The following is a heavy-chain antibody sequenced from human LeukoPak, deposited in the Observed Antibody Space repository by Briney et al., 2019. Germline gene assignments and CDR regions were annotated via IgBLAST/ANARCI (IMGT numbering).Heavy chain of an antibody. D-gene: IGHD3-22*01. CDR1: GFTFSSYA. V-gene: IGHV3-23*01. Sequence: RESLRLSCAASGFTFSSYAMSWVRQAPGKGLEWVSSINTSGGSTAYADSVKGRFTISRDNPRNTLYMQMNSLRAEDTALYYCAIMHPYYDGNGYWVQWGQGTLVTVSS. CDR3: AIMHPYYDGNGYWVQ. J-gene: IGHJ4*02. CDR2: INTSGGST.